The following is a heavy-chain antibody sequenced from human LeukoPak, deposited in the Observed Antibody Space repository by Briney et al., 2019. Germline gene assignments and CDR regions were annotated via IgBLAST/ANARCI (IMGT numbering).Heavy chain of an antibody. CDR3: ARHIGGGIEDMDV. J-gene: IGHJ6*03. CDR2: IYVTGN. Sequence: PSETLSLTCTVSGGSIGTYYWSWVRQSPGKGLEWIGYIYVTGNRYNPYLQSRVTISVDASRNQFFLKMSSVTAADTAVYYCARHIGGGIEDMDVWGKGTKVTVSS. D-gene: IGHD3-16*02. V-gene: IGHV4-59*08. CDR1: GGSIGTYY.